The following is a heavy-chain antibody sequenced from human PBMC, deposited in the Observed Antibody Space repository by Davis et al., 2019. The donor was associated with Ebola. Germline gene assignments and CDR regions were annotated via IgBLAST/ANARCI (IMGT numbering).Heavy chain of an antibody. Sequence: MPSETLSLTCTVSGGSISSSSYYWSWIRQPPGKGLEWIGSIYYSGSTYYNPSLKSRVTISVDTSKNQFSLKLSSVTAADTAVYYCARLEYYDSSGYLFDYWGQGTLVTVSS. D-gene: IGHD3-22*01. J-gene: IGHJ4*02. V-gene: IGHV4-39*07. CDR3: ARLEYYDSSGYLFDY. CDR1: GGSISSSSYY. CDR2: IYYSGST.